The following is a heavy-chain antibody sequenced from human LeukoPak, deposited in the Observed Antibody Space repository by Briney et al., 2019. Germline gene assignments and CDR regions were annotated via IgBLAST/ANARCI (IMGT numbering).Heavy chain of an antibody. CDR3: AKGALGWFGELLSYFDY. J-gene: IGHJ4*02. CDR2: ISGSGGTT. D-gene: IGHD3-10*01. Sequence: GGSLRLSCAASGFTFSTYAMSWVRQAPGKGLEWVSAISGSGGTTYYADSVKGRFTISRDNSKNTLYLKLNSLRAEDTAVYYCAKGALGWFGELLSYFDYWGQGTLVTVSS. V-gene: IGHV3-23*01. CDR1: GFTFSTYA.